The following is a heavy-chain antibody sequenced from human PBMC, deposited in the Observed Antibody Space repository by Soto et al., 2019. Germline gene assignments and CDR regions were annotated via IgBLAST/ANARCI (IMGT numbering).Heavy chain of an antibody. D-gene: IGHD7-27*01. CDR1: GFTFSSYG. CDR3: ARDLNGGSERMFYGMDV. V-gene: IGHV3-30*03. Sequence: LRLSCAASGFTFSSYGMHWVRQAPGKGLEWVAVISYDGSNKYYADSVKGRFTISRDNSKNTLYLQMNSLRAEDTAVYYCARDLNGGSERMFYGMDVWGHGTTVTVSS. CDR2: ISYDGSNK. J-gene: IGHJ6*02.